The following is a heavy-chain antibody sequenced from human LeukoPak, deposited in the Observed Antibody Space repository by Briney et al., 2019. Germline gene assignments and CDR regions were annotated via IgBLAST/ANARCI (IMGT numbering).Heavy chain of an antibody. CDR3: ARHVDSSSWYLLSYFDY. V-gene: IGHV4-59*01. CDR1: GGSISSYY. Sequence: SETLSLTCTVSGGSISSYYWTWIRQPPGKGLEWIGHIYYSGSTNYNPSLKSRVTISVDTSKNQFSLKLSSVTAADTAVYYCARHVDSSSWYLLSYFDYWGQGTLVTVSS. J-gene: IGHJ4*02. CDR2: IYYSGST. D-gene: IGHD6-13*01.